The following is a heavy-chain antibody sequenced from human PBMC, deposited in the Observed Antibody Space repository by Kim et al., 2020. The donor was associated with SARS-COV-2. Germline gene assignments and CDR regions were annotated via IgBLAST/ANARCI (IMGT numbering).Heavy chain of an antibody. CDR3: ARDFGYSGSELGPSY. D-gene: IGHD1-26*01. CDR1: GGTFSSYA. J-gene: IGHJ4*02. V-gene: IGHV1-69*04. CDR2: IIPILGIA. Sequence: SVKVSCKASGGTFSSYAISWVRQAPGHGLEWMGRIIPILGIANYAQKFQGRVTITADKSTSTAYMELSSLRSEDTAVYYCARDFGYSGSELGPSYWGQGTLVTVSS.